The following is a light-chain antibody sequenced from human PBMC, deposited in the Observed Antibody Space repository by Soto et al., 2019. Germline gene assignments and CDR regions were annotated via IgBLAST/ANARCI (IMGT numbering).Light chain of an antibody. CDR1: QSVGRN. V-gene: IGKV3-15*01. CDR3: QLYNHWPPLT. CDR2: GSS. J-gene: IGKJ4*01. Sequence: EIVMTQSPATPSAPPGERATLSCRTSQSVGRNLAWYQQKPGQAPRLLIYGSSTRSTGIPARFSGSGPWTEFTLTISSLQSEDFAIYTWQLYNHWPPLTFGGGIKVLIK.